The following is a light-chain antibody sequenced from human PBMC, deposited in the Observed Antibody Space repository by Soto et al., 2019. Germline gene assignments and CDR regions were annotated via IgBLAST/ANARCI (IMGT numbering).Light chain of an antibody. Sequence: QSVLTQPPSASGSPGQSVTISCTGTTSDVGVYSYVSWPQKHPGKAPKLMIFEVNKRPSGVPDRFSGSKSGNTASLTVSGLQGGDEADYYCCSPEGTNNVVFGGGTKLPVL. CDR2: EVN. CDR1: TSDVGVYSY. J-gene: IGLJ2*01. CDR3: CSPEGTNNVV. V-gene: IGLV2-8*01.